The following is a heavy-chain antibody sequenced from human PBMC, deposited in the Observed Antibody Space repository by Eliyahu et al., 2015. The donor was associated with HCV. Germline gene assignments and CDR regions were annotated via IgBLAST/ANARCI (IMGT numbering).Heavy chain of an antibody. V-gene: IGHV3-21*01. J-gene: IGHJ4*02. Sequence: EVQLVESGGGLVKPGGSLXLSCAAXGFXFSSYSLNWVRQAPGKGLEWVSSISSSSSYIYYADSVKGRFTISRDNAKNSLYLQMNSLRAEDTAVYYCARADSSSWYYFDYWGQGTLVTVSS. D-gene: IGHD6-13*01. CDR1: GFXFSSYS. CDR3: ARADSSSWYYFDY. CDR2: ISSSSSYI.